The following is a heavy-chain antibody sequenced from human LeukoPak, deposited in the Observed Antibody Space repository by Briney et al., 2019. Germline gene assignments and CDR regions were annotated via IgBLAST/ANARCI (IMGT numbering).Heavy chain of an antibody. V-gene: IGHV1-8*01. Sequence: ASVKVSCKASGYTFTSYDINWGRQATGQGLEWMGGMNPNSGNTGYAQKFCGRVTMTRNPSISPAYMGLSSLRSEDTAVYYCARGGRGPIGYSTDLGYWGQGTLVTVSS. J-gene: IGHJ4*02. CDR3: ARGGRGPIGYSTDLGY. CDR2: MNPNSGNT. CDR1: GYTFTSYD. D-gene: IGHD4-11*01.